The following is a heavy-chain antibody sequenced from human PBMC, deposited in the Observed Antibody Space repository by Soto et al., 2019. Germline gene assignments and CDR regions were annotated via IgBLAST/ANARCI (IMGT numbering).Heavy chain of an antibody. CDR1: GFTFSNYW. J-gene: IGHJ4*02. CDR3: TRDIYY. CDR2: INSDGSTT. Sequence: EVQLVESGGGLVQPGGSLRLSCAASGFTFSNYWMHWVRQAPGKGLVWVSRINSDGSTTSYADSVTGRFTIPRDNAKNTLYLQMNSLIAEDTAGYYCTRDIYYWGQGTLVTVSS. D-gene: IGHD2-21*01. V-gene: IGHV3-74*01.